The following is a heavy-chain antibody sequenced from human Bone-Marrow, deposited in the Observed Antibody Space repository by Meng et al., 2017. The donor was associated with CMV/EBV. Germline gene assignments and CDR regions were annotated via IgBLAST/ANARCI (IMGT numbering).Heavy chain of an antibody. Sequence: LSLTCAASGVTFSSYSMNWVRQAPGKGLEWVSSISSSSSYIYYADSVKGRFTISRDNAKNSLYLQMNSLRAEDTAVYYCARDFDPLGMDVWGQGTTVTVSS. J-gene: IGHJ6*02. CDR2: ISSSSSYI. V-gene: IGHV3-21*01. CDR3: ARDFDPLGMDV. CDR1: GVTFSSYS.